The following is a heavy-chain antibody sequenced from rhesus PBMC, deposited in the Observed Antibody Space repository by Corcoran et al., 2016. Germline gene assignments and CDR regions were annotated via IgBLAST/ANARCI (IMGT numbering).Heavy chain of an antibody. V-gene: IGHV4-127*01. CDR3: ARVPSSAGAFDF. D-gene: IGHD4-29*01. Sequence: QVQLQESGPGLVTPSETLSLTCAVSGYSISSGYGWGWIRQPPGKGLEWIGQIYGGSGSTYYNPSLKSRVTVSKDTSKNQFSLKLSSVTAADTVVYYCARVPSSAGAFDFWGQGLRVTVSS. J-gene: IGHJ3*01. CDR1: GYSISSGYG. CDR2: IYGGSGST.